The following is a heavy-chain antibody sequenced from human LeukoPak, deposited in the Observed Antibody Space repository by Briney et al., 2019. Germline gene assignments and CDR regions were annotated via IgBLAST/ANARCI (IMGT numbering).Heavy chain of an antibody. CDR3: ARLFPYYYDSSGYWLDY. V-gene: IGHV3-48*01. CDR2: ISSSSSTI. Sequence: GGSLRLSCAASGFTFSSYSMNWVRQAPGKGLEWVSYISSSSSTIYYADSVKGRFTIFRDNAKNSLYLQMNSLRAEDTAVYYCARLFPYYYDSSGYWLDYWGQGTLVTVSS. CDR1: GFTFSSYS. J-gene: IGHJ4*02. D-gene: IGHD3-22*01.